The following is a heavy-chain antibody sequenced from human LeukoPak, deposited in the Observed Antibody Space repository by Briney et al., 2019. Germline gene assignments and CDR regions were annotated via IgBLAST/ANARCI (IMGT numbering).Heavy chain of an antibody. V-gene: IGHV4-34*01. D-gene: IGHD3-3*01. CDR1: GGSFSGYY. J-gene: IGHJ6*03. CDR2: INHSGST. Sequence: SETLSLTCAVYGGSFSGYYWSWIRQPPGKGLEWIGEINHSGSTNYNPSLKSRVTISADTSKNQFSLKLSSVTAADTAVYYCARGPGGDFWSGYTHYYYYYMDVWGKGTTVTVSS. CDR3: ARGPGGDFWSGYTHYYYYYMDV.